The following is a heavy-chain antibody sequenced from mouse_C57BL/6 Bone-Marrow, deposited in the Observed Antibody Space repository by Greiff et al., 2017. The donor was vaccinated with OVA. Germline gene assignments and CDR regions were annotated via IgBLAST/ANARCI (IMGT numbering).Heavy chain of an antibody. CDR2: IDPSDSYT. Sequence: VQLQQPGAELVRPGTSVKLSCKASGYTFTSYWMHWVKQRPGQGLEWIGVIDPSDSYTNYNQKFKGKATLTVDTSSSTAYMQLSSLTSEDSAVYYCARSNYYGSSPFAYWGQGTLVTVSA. D-gene: IGHD1-1*01. V-gene: IGHV1-59*01. J-gene: IGHJ3*01. CDR1: GYTFTSYW. CDR3: ARSNYYGSSPFAY.